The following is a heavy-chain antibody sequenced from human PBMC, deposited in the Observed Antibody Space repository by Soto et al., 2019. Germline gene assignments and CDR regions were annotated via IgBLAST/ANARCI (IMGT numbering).Heavy chain of an antibody. Sequence: QVQLVQSGAEVKKPGASVKVSCKASGYTFTSYGISWVRQAPGQGREWMGWISAYNGNTNYAQKLQGRVTMTTDTSTSTAYMELRSLRSDDTAVYYCARDFSLGLGYCSGGSCPTTSFDYWGQGTLVTVSS. CDR3: ARDFSLGLGYCSGGSCPTTSFDY. CDR1: GYTFTSYG. V-gene: IGHV1-18*01. J-gene: IGHJ4*02. D-gene: IGHD2-15*01. CDR2: ISAYNGNT.